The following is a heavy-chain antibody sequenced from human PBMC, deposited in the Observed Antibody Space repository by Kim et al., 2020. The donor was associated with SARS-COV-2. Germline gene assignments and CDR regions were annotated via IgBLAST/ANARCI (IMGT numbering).Heavy chain of an antibody. CDR1: GFTFDDYG. CDR3: ARDRHIVVVPAAIGGGGMGV. D-gene: IGHD2-2*02. V-gene: IGHV3-20*01. Sequence: GGSLRLSCAASGFTFDDYGMSWVRQAPGKGLEWVSGINWNGGSTGYADSVKGRFTISRDNAKNSLYLQMNSLRAEDTALYHCARDRHIVVVPAAIGGGGMGVWGQGTTVTVSS. J-gene: IGHJ6*02. CDR2: INWNGGST.